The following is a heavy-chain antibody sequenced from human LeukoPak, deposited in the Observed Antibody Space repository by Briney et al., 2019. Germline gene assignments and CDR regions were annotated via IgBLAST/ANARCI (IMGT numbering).Heavy chain of an antibody. V-gene: IGHV1-18*01. CDR1: GYTFTSYG. J-gene: IGHJ6*02. D-gene: IGHD3/OR15-3a*01. Sequence: GASVKVSCKASGYTFTSYGISWVRQAPGQGLEWMGWISAYNGNTNYAQKLQGRVTMTADTSTSIAYMELRSLRSDDTAVYYCARGGPPYYYYGMDVWGQGTTVTVSS. CDR2: ISAYNGNT. CDR3: ARGGPPYYYYGMDV.